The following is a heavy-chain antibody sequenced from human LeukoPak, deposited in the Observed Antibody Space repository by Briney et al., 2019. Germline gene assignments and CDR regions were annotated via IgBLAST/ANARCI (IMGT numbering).Heavy chain of an antibody. D-gene: IGHD3-22*01. J-gene: IGHJ5*02. V-gene: IGHV3-74*01. CDR1: GFPFSSYW. CDR3: ASSSEYYYDSSGYYGHWFDP. CDR2: INSDGSST. Sequence: GGSLRLSCSASGFPFSSYWMHWVRQAPGKGLVWVSRINSDGSSTSYADSVKGRFTISRDNAKNTLYLQMNSLRAEDTAVYYCASSSEYYYDSSGYYGHWFDPWGQGTLVTVSS.